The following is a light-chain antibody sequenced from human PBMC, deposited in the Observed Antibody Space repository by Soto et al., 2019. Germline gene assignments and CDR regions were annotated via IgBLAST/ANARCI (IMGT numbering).Light chain of an antibody. Sequence: DIQMTQSPSTLSASVGDRVTITCRASQSISSWLAWYQQKPGKAPKRLIYKASTLESGIPSRFSGGGSGTEFTLPSSSLQPDDFATYYCQRYDILSLAFGGGTKVEVK. CDR1: QSISSW. J-gene: IGKJ4*01. V-gene: IGKV1-5*03. CDR3: QRYDILSLA. CDR2: KAS.